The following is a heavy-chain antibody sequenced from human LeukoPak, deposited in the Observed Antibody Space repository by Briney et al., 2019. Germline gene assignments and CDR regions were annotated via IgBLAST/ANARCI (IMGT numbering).Heavy chain of an antibody. D-gene: IGHD3-22*01. CDR3: SRSAYYDGSGNYYDY. CDR1: GFTFSSYW. V-gene: IGHV3-74*01. J-gene: IGHJ4*02. CDR2: ISDGGSTT. Sequence: PRGSLRLSCAASGFTFSSYWMHWVRQAPGKGLVWVSRISDGGSTTTYADSVKGRFTISRDNAKNTQYLQMNGLRAEDTAVYYCSRSAYYDGSGNYYDYWGEGTLVTVSS.